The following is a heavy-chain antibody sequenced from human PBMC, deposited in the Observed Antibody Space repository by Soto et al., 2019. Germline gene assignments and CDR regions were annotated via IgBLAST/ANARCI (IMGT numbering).Heavy chain of an antibody. CDR2: INHSGST. Sequence: PSETLSLTCAVYCGSFSGYYWSWIRQPPGKGLEWIGEINHSGSTNYNPSLKSRVTISVDTSKNQFSLKLSSVTAADTAVYYCARGRTYYYDSSGYYYYYGMDVWGQGTTVTVSS. J-gene: IGHJ6*02. V-gene: IGHV4-34*01. CDR3: ARGRTYYYDSSGYYYYYGMDV. CDR1: CGSFSGYY. D-gene: IGHD3-22*01.